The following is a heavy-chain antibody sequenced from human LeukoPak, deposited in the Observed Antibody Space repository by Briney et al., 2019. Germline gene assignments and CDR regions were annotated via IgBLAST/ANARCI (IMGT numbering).Heavy chain of an antibody. CDR3: AKDRSDCTSTSCSLYFDF. Sequence: PGGSLRLSCAASGFSFSSYAMSWVRLAPGKGLEWVSVISGGAGTTYYADSVKGRFTISRDYSKSTLYLQMNSLRAEDTAVYYCAKDRSDCTSTSCSLYFDFWGQGTLVTVSS. CDR2: ISGGAGTT. V-gene: IGHV3-23*01. D-gene: IGHD2-2*01. J-gene: IGHJ4*02. CDR1: GFSFSSYA.